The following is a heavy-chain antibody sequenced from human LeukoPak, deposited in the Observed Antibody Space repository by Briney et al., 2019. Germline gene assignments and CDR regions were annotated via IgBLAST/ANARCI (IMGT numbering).Heavy chain of an antibody. CDR3: ARDLHRVVVRGVPHYYYYMDV. Sequence: ASVKVSCKASGGTFSSYAISWVRQAPGQGLEWVGLINPNGGSTGYAQKFQGRVTVTTDTSTSTVYMELNSLGSEDTAVYYCARDLHRVVVRGVPHYYYYMDVWGKGTTVTISS. CDR2: INPNGGST. D-gene: IGHD3-10*01. V-gene: IGHV1-46*01. J-gene: IGHJ6*03. CDR1: GGTFSSYA.